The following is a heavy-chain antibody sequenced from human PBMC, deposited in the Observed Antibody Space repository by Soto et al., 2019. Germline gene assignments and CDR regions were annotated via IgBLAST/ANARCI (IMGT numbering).Heavy chain of an antibody. V-gene: IGHV3-74*01. D-gene: IGHD3-10*01. CDR3: AILWANYYYYGMDV. Sequence: GGSLRFSCAASGFTFSSYWMHWVRQAPGKGLVWVSRINSDGSSTSYADSVKGRFTISRDNAKNTLYLQMNSLRAEDTAVYYCAILWANYYYYGMDVWGQGTTVTVSS. J-gene: IGHJ6*02. CDR1: GFTFSSYW. CDR2: INSDGSST.